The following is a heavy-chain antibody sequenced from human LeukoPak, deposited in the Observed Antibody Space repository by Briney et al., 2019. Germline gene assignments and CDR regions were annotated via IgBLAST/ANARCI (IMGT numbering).Heavy chain of an antibody. Sequence: GGSLRLSCAASGFTVSSNYMSWVRQAPGKGLEWVSVIYSGGSTHYADSVKGRFTISRDNSKNTLYLQMNSLRAEDTAVYYCARVPFYYDSSGYHNDAFDIWGQGTMVTVSS. V-gene: IGHV3-53*01. CDR1: GFTVSSNY. CDR3: ARVPFYYDSSGYHNDAFDI. CDR2: IYSGGST. D-gene: IGHD3-22*01. J-gene: IGHJ3*02.